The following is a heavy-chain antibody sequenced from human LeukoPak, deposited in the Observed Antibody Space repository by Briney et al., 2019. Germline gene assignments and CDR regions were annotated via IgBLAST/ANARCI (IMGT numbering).Heavy chain of an antibody. CDR1: GFTFSSYA. J-gene: IGHJ6*03. CDR3: ARDLAYSSAMDV. D-gene: IGHD4-11*01. CDR2: ISYDGSNK. V-gene: IGHV3-30*14. Sequence: GGSLRLSCAASGFTFSSYAMHWVRQAPGKGLEWVAVISYDGSNKYYADSVKGRFTISRDNSKNTLYLQMNSLRAEDTAVYYCARDLAYSSAMDVWGKGTTVTVSS.